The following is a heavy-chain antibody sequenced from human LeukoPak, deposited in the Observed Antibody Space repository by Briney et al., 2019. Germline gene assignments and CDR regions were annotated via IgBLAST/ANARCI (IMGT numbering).Heavy chain of an antibody. CDR3: SRGGMYYYDIGGLIDD. D-gene: IGHD3-22*01. CDR2: IQNDGSNT. CDR1: GFPFSRYW. Sequence: GGSLRLFCAASGFPFSRYWMHWVRHASGKGLVWVSRIQNDGSNTTYADSVKGQFTISRDNAKNTLYLQMKSLTAADTAFYYCSRGGMYYYDIGGLIDDWGQGTRVTVSS. V-gene: IGHV3-74*01. J-gene: IGHJ4*02.